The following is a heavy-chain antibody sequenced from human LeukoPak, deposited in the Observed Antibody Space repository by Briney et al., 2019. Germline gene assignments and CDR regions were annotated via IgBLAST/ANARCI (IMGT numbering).Heavy chain of an antibody. J-gene: IGHJ4*02. CDR1: GFTFSSYS. CDR3: ARESHWTYSSSAFDY. CDR2: ISSSSSYI. Sequence: KTGGSLRLSCAASGFTFSSYSMNWVRQAPGKGLEWVSSISSSSSYIYYADSVRGRFTISRDNAKNSLYLQMNSLRAEDTAVYYCARESHWTYSSSAFDYWGQGTLVTVSS. D-gene: IGHD6-6*01. V-gene: IGHV3-21*01.